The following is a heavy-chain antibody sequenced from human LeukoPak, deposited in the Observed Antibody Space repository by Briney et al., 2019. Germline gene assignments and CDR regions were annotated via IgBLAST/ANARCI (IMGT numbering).Heavy chain of an antibody. J-gene: IGHJ3*02. CDR2: ISSSSSTI. V-gene: IGHV3-11*04. Sequence: GGSLRLSCAASGFTFSDYYMTWIRQAPGKGLEWISYISSSSSTIYYADSVKGRFTISRDNAKNSLYLQMNSLRAEDTAVYYCARDLLAAAGKGAFDIWGQGTMVTVSS. CDR1: GFTFSDYY. CDR3: ARDLLAAAGKGAFDI. D-gene: IGHD6-13*01.